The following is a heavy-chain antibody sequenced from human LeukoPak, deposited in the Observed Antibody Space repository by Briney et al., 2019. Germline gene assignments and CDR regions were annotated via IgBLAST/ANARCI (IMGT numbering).Heavy chain of an antibody. V-gene: IGHV1-2*02. Sequence: ASVKVSCKASGYTFTSYGITWVRQAPGQGLEWMGWINPNSGGTNYAQKFQGRVTMTRDTSISTAYMELSRLRSDDTAVYYCASRSPGYGSGSYQNLGYWGQGTLVTVSS. CDR1: GYTFTSYG. J-gene: IGHJ4*02. CDR3: ASRSPGYGSGSYQNLGY. D-gene: IGHD3-10*01. CDR2: INPNSGGT.